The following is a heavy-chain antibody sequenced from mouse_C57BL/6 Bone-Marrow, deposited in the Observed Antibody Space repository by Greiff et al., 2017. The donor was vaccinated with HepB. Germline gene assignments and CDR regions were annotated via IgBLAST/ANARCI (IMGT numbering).Heavy chain of an antibody. CDR3: ARRSTMITTGRFDY. CDR2: INSDGGST. J-gene: IGHJ2*01. V-gene: IGHV5-2*01. CDR1: EYEFPSHD. Sequence: EVKLMESGGGLVQPGESLKLSCESNEYEFPSHDMSWVRKTPEKRLELVAAINSDGGSTYYPDTMERRFIISRDNTKKTLYLQMSSLRSEDTALYYCARRSTMITTGRFDYWGQGTTLTVSS. D-gene: IGHD2-4*01.